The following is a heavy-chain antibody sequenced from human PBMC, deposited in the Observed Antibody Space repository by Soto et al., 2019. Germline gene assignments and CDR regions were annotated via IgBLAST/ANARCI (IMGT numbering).Heavy chain of an antibody. J-gene: IGHJ5*02. Sequence: ASVKVSCKASGYTFTNNDVNWLRQATGQGLEWMGWMNPGSGGTGYAQKFQGRVTMTRDISIATAYMELNSLTSEDTAIYYCARMESFGSLNWFDPWGQGTLVTVSS. CDR3: ARMESFGSLNWFDP. CDR1: GYTFTNND. CDR2: MNPGSGGT. D-gene: IGHD5-18*01. V-gene: IGHV1-8*01.